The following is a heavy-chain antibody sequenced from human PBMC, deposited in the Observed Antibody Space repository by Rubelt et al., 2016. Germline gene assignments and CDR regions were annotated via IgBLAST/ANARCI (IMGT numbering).Heavy chain of an antibody. V-gene: IGHV5-51*01. J-gene: IGHJ6*02. CDR1: GYSFTSYW. CDR3: ARQFARGYHLYYYYGMDV. D-gene: IGHD3-16*02. CDR2: IYPGDSDT. Sequence: GAEVKKPGESLKISCKGSGYSFTSYWIGWVRQMPGKGLEWMGIIYPGDSDTRYSPSFQGQVTISADKSISTAYLQWSSLKASDTAMYYCARQFARGYHLYYYYGMDVWGQGTTVTVSS.